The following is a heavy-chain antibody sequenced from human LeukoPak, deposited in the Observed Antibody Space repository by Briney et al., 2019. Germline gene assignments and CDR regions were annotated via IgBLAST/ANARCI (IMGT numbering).Heavy chain of an antibody. D-gene: IGHD3-10*02. CDR1: GFTFSSYS. CDR2: ISSSSSYI. CDR3: ARDYVTMAPDY. J-gene: IGHJ4*02. Sequence: GGSLRLSCAASGFTFSSYSMNWVRQAPAQGLELVSSISSSSSYIYYADSVKGRFTISRDNANNSLYLQMNSLRAEDTAVYYCARDYVTMAPDYGGPGALVTVSS. V-gene: IGHV3-21*01.